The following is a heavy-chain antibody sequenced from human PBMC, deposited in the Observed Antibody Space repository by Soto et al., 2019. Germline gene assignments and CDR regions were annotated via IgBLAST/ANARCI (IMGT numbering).Heavy chain of an antibody. D-gene: IGHD4-17*01. V-gene: IGHV3-21*01. CDR1: GFDFSYYT. Sequence: EVHLVESGGRLVKPGESLRLSCVASGFDFSYYTMNWVRQAPGKGLEWVSAISASSSHKYSADSVRGRYTFSRDNANNSLNLQMNNLRVEDTAVYYCARLRSDAFDICGQGTLGTVSS. CDR3: ARLRSDAFDI. J-gene: IGHJ3*02. CDR2: ISASSSHK.